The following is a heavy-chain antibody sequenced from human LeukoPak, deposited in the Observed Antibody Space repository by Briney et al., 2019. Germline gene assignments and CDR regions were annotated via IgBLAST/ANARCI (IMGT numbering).Heavy chain of an antibody. Sequence: ASVKVSCKASGYTFTSYGISWVRQAPGQGLEWMGWISAYNGNTNYAQKLQGRVTMTTDTSTSTAYMELRSLRSDDTAVYYCARAPSPKSGVVVITFRWFDPWGQGTLVTVSS. V-gene: IGHV1-18*01. CDR1: GYTFTSYG. CDR3: ARAPSPKSGVVVITFRWFDP. J-gene: IGHJ5*02. D-gene: IGHD3-22*01. CDR2: ISAYNGNT.